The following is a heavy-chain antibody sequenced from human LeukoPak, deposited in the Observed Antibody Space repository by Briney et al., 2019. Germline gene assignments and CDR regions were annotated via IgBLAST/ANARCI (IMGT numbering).Heavy chain of an antibody. CDR1: GGSISNYY. J-gene: IGHJ4*02. Sequence: SETLSLTCTVSGGSISNYYWSWIRQPPGKGLEWIGYIYHSGSTYYNPSLKSRVTISVDRSKNQFSLKLSSVTAADTAVYYCARGMATMTFDYWGQGTLVTVSS. V-gene: IGHV4-59*12. D-gene: IGHD5-24*01. CDR3: ARGMATMTFDY. CDR2: IYHSGST.